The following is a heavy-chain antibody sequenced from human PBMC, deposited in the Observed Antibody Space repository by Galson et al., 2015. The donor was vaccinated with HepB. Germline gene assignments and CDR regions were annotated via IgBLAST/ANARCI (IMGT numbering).Heavy chain of an antibody. D-gene: IGHD6-6*01. CDR2: IDPSDSYT. J-gene: IGHJ6*02. CDR1: GYSFTSYW. CDR3: ARHIAARPYYYYGMDV. V-gene: IGHV5-10-1*01. Sequence: QSGAEVKKPGESLRISCTGSGYSFTSYWISWVRQMPGKGLEWMGRIDPSDSYTNCSPSFQGHVTISADKSISTAYLQWSSLKASDTAMYYCARHIAARPYYYYGMDVWGQGTTVTVSS.